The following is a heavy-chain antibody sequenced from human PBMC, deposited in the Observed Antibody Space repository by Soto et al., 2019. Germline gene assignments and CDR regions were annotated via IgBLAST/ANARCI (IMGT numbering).Heavy chain of an antibody. CDR2: ISYDGSNK. D-gene: IGHD6-19*01. CDR3: AKDLDSSGSYWYFDL. J-gene: IGHJ2*01. V-gene: IGHV3-30*18. CDR1: GFTFSSYG. Sequence: QVQLVESGGGVVQPGRSLRLSCAASGFTFSSYGMHWFRQAPGKGLEWVAVISYDGSNKYYADSVKGRFTISRDNSKNTLYLQMNSLRAEDTAVYYCAKDLDSSGSYWYFDLWGRGTLVTVSS.